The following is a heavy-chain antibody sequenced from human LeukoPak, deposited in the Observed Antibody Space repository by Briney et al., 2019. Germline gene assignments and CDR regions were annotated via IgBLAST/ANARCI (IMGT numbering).Heavy chain of an antibody. CDR1: GGSISSYY. J-gene: IGHJ4*02. V-gene: IGHV4-59*01. D-gene: IGHD1-1*01. CDR2: IYYSGST. CDR3: ARETGTTLSYFDY. Sequence: SETLSLTCTVSGGSISSYYWSWIRQPPGQGLEWIGYIYYSGSTNYNPSLKSRVTISVDTSKNQFSLKLSSVTAADTAVYYCARETGTTLSYFDYWGQGTLVTVSS.